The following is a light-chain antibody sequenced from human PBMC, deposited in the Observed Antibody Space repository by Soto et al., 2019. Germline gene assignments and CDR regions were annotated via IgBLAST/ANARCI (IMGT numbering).Light chain of an antibody. CDR2: GAS. Sequence: EIVLTQSPGTLSLSPGERATLSCRASQSVSSSYLAWYQQKPGQAPRLLIYGASSRATDIPDRFSGSGSGTDFTLTISRLEPEDFAVYYCQQYGSSPWTFGQGTKGDIK. CDR1: QSVSSSY. CDR3: QQYGSSPWT. J-gene: IGKJ1*01. V-gene: IGKV3-20*01.